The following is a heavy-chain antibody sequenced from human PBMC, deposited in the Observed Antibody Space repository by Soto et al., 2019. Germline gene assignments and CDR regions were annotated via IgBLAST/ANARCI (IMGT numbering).Heavy chain of an antibody. J-gene: IGHJ4*02. V-gene: IGHV4-39*01. CDR2: TYQSGSP. Sequence: PSETLSLTCTVSGDSLSSSNYYWGWIRQPPGKRLEWIGTTYQSGSPHYNPSLKSRVSISVDTSKNQFSLILNSVTAAETAVYYCARHLDYYDRTGYYYFDYWGQGSLVTVSS. CDR3: ARHLDYYDRTGYYYFDY. D-gene: IGHD3-22*01. CDR1: GDSLSSSNYY.